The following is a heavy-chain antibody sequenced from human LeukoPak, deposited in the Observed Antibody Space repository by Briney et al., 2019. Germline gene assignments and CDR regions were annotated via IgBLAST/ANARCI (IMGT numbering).Heavy chain of an antibody. J-gene: IGHJ4*02. V-gene: IGHV1-69*05. CDR3: ARALGGATVVVED. CDR2: IIPIFGTA. D-gene: IGHD3-16*01. CDR1: GSTFRSYA. Sequence: SVTVSCTASGSTFRSYAISWVRQAPGQGLERMGGIIPIFGTADYAQKFQGRVTITTDKSTSTDYMDLSSLTSEDTAVYYCARALGGATVVVEDWGQGSLVTVSS.